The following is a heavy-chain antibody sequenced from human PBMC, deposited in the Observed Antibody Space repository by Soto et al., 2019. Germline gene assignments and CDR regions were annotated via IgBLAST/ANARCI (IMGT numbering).Heavy chain of an antibody. CDR2: ISSSSSYM. CDR3: ARDHYGSGNYYFDY. J-gene: IGHJ4*02. D-gene: IGHD3-10*01. CDR1: GFTFSTYS. V-gene: IGHV3-21*01. Sequence: GGSLRLSCAASGFTFSTYSMNWVRQAQGKGLEWVSFISSSSSYMNYADSVKGRFTISRDNAKNSLYLHMNSLRAEDTAVYYCARDHYGSGNYYFDYWGQGTLVTVSS.